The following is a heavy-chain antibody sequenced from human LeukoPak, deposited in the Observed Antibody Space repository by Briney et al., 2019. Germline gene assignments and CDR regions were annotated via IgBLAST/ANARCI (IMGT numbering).Heavy chain of an antibody. D-gene: IGHD6-19*01. CDR3: ARFSGPYRSVWFFDL. CDR1: GFTFSSYG. Sequence: PGGSLRLSCAASGFTFSSYGMHWVRQAPGKGLEWVAVIWYDGSNKYYADSVKGRFTISRDNSKNTLYLQMNSLRAEDTAVYYCARFSGPYRSVWFFDLWGQGTLVTVSS. V-gene: IGHV3-33*01. CDR2: IWYDGSNK. J-gene: IGHJ4*02.